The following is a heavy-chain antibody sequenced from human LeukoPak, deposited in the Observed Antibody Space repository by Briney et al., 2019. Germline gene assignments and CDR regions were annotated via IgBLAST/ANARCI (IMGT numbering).Heavy chain of an antibody. CDR2: IYYSGST. V-gene: IGHV4-59*01. CDR1: GGSISSYY. D-gene: IGHD3-22*01. Sequence: KSSETLSLTCTVSGGSISSYYWSWIRQPPGKGLEWIVYIYYSGSTNYNPSLKSRVTISVDTSKNQFSLKLSSVTAADTAVYYCARGPLYDSSGYRLYYFDYWGQGTLVTVSS. J-gene: IGHJ4*02. CDR3: ARGPLYDSSGYRLYYFDY.